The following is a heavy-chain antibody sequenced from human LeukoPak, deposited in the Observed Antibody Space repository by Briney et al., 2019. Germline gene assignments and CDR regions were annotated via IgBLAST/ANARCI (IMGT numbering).Heavy chain of an antibody. Sequence: GGSLRLSCAASGFTFSSYSMNWVRQAPGKGLEWVSYISSNSSTIYYADSVKGRFTISRDNAKNSLYLQMNSLRAEDTAVYYCARVSRAGDWDYFDYWGQGTLVTVSS. J-gene: IGHJ4*02. CDR2: ISSNSSTI. V-gene: IGHV3-48*01. CDR1: GFTFSSYS. D-gene: IGHD7-27*01. CDR3: ARVSRAGDWDYFDY.